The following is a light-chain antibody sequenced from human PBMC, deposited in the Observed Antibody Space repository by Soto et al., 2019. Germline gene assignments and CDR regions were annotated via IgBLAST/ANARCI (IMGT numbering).Light chain of an antibody. CDR2: AAS. V-gene: IGKV1-27*01. CDR3: QNYNGAPWT. J-gene: IGKJ1*01. CDR1: QGISTY. Sequence: DIQMTQSPSSLSASVGDRVPITCRASQGISTYLVWYQQKPGTVPKLLIFAASTLHSGVPSRFSGSGSGTDFTLTISSLQPEDVATFYCQNYNGAPWTFGQGTKVEIK.